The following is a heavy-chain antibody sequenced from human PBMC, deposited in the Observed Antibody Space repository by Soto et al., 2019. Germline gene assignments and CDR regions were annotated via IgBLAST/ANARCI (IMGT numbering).Heavy chain of an antibody. CDR3: ARAPTYCGGDCYHYWYFDL. V-gene: IGHV1-18*01. CDR1: GYTFTSYG. D-gene: IGHD2-21*02. J-gene: IGHJ2*01. Sequence: QVQLVQSGAEVKKPGASVKVSCKASGYTFTSYGISWVRQAPGQGLEWMGWISAYNGNTNYAQKLQGRVTMTTDTSTSTAYMELRSLRSDDTAVYYCARAPTYCGGDCYHYWYFDLWGLGTLVTVSS. CDR2: ISAYNGNT.